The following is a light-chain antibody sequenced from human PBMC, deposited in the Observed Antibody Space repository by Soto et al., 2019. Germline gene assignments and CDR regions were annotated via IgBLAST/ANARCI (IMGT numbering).Light chain of an antibody. CDR2: GAS. Sequence: DIVLTQSPGTLSLSPGERATLSCRASQSVSSNYLAWYQQKPGQAPRLLIYGASTRATGVPDRFSGSGSGTDFTLTISRLETEDFAVYHCQQYGSLSWKFGQGTKV. J-gene: IGKJ1*01. CDR3: QQYGSLSWK. CDR1: QSVSSNY. V-gene: IGKV3-20*01.